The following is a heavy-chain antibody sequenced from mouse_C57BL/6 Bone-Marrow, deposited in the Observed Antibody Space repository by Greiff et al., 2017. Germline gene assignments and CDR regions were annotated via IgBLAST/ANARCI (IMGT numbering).Heavy chain of an antibody. CDR3: TREAFGLRHWYFDV. J-gene: IGHJ1*03. V-gene: IGHV1-5*01. Sequence: EVQLQQSGTVLARPGASVKMSCKTSGYTFTSYWMHWVKQRPGQGLEWIGAIYPGNSDTSYNQKFKGKAKLNAVTSASTAYMELSSLTNEDSAVYYCTREAFGLRHWYFDVWGTGTTVTVSS. D-gene: IGHD3-1*01. CDR1: GYTFTSYW. CDR2: IYPGNSDT.